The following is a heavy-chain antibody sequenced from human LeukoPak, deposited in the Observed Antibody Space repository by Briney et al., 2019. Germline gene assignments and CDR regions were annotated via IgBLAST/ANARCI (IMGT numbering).Heavy chain of an antibody. V-gene: IGHV3-30*02. CDR3: AKDHRYCSSTSCYTGTGFDY. D-gene: IGHD2-2*02. Sequence: PGGSLRLSCAASGFTFSSYGMHWVRQAPGKGLEWVAFIRYDGSNKYYADSVKGRFTISRDNSKNTLYLQMNSLRAEDTAVYYCAKDHRYCSSTSCYTGTGFDYWGQGTLVTVSS. CDR2: IRYDGSNK. CDR1: GFTFSSYG. J-gene: IGHJ4*02.